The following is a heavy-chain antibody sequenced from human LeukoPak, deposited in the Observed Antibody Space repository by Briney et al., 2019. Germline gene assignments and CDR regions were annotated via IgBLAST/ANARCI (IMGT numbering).Heavy chain of an antibody. CDR3: ARGRQMSINWYFDL. CDR2: MNPKSGST. V-gene: IGHV1-8*03. J-gene: IGHJ2*01. D-gene: IGHD3-10*01. CDR1: GYTFTAHD. Sequence: GASVKVSCKTSGYTFTAHDIFWVRQAAGQGLEWMGWMNPKSGSTAYALKVQGRVTFTRNTSITTAYLDLTNLRYEDTAMYYCARGRQMSINWYFDLWGRGTQVTVAS.